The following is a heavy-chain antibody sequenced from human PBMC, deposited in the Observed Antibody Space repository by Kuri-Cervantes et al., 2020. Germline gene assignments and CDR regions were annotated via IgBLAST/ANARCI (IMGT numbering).Heavy chain of an antibody. D-gene: IGHD3-10*01. J-gene: IGHJ5*02. CDR2: INPSGGST. Sequence: ASVKVSCKASGGTFNTYAYNWVRQAPGQGLEWMGIINPSGGSTSYAQKFQGRVTMTRDTSTSTVYMELSSLRSEDMAVYYCARASYYGSGSYFGWGDPWGQGTLVTVSS. V-gene: IGHV1-46*02. CDR3: ARASYYGSGSYFGWGDP. CDR1: GGTFNTYA.